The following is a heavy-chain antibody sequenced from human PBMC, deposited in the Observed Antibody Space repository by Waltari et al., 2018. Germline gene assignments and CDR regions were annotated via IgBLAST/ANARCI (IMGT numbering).Heavy chain of an antibody. V-gene: IGHV4-34*01. D-gene: IGHD3-3*01. Sequence: QVQLQQWGAGLLKPSETLSLTCAVYGGSFSGYYWSWIRQPPGKGLEWIGEINHSGSTNYNPSLKSRVTISVDTSKNQFSLKLSSVTAADTAVYYCARGTASRIFGVVIWFDPWGQGTLVTVSS. CDR3: ARGTASRIFGVVIWFDP. CDR1: GGSFSGYY. J-gene: IGHJ5*02. CDR2: INHSGST.